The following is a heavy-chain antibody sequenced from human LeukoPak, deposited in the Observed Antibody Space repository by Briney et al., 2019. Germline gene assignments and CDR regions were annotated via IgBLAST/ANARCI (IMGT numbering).Heavy chain of an antibody. V-gene: IGHV4-59*08. CDR2: IDSSGST. J-gene: IGHJ4*02. D-gene: IGHD3-10*01. Sequence: SETLSLTCSVSGDSIRSYYWTWIRHPPGKGLEWIGYIDSSGSTNYNPSLKSRVTIAVDTSKDQFSLKLSSVTAADSAMYYCTRLIYYFDYWGQGTLVTVSS. CDR1: GDSIRSYY. CDR3: TRLIYYFDY.